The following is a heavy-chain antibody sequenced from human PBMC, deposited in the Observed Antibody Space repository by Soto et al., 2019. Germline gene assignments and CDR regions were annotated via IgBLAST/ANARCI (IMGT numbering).Heavy chain of an antibody. CDR1: GYTFSDSA. J-gene: IGHJ4*02. CDR2: IRSKANNYAT. CDR3: ARLWSEREPNFDY. V-gene: IGHV3-73*02. Sequence: EVQLVESGGCLVQPGGSLKLSCAASGYTFSDSAMHWVRQASGKGLEWVGRIRSKANNYATVYAASVKGRFTISRDDSRNTAYLQMNSLKTEDTAVYYCARLWSEREPNFDYWGQGTLVSVSS. D-gene: IGHD1-26*01.